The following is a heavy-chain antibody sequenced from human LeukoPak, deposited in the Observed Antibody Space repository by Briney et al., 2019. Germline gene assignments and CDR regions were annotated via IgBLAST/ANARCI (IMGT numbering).Heavy chain of an antibody. Sequence: SETLSLNCAVSGYSISSGYYWGWIRQPPGKGLDWIGSIYHSGSTYYNPSLKSRVTISVDTSKNQFSLKLSSVTAADTAVYYCARLTYTSCYEGYCYYYYMDVWGKGTTVTVSS. V-gene: IGHV4-38-2*01. CDR1: GYSISSGYY. CDR2: IYHSGST. CDR3: ARLTYTSCYEGYCYYYYMDV. J-gene: IGHJ6*03. D-gene: IGHD2-2*01.